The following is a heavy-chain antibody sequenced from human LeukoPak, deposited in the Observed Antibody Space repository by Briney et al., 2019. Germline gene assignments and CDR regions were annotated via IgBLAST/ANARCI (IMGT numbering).Heavy chain of an antibody. CDR2: ISPGDPDT. D-gene: IGHD1-1*01. CDR3: ARGSGDWSTGFEY. J-gene: IGHJ4*02. CDR1: GYSFTSYW. Sequence: PGESLKISCKGSGYSFTSYWIGWVRQMPGKGLEWMGIISPGDPDTRYSPSFQGQVIISADKSTTTAYLQWSSLKASDTAMYYCARGSGDWSTGFEYWGQGTLVTVSS. V-gene: IGHV5-51*01.